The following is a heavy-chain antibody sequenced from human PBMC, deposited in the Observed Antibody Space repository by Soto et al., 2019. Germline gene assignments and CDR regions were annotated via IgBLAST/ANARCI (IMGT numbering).Heavy chain of an antibody. CDR2: VSYTGST. J-gene: IGHJ5*02. CDR3: ARADSSSWYVESWFDP. V-gene: IGHV4-59*01. CDR1: GGSISSYY. Sequence: PSETLSLTCTVSGGSISSYYWSWIRQPPGKGLEWIGYVSYTGSTNYNPSLKSRVSISVDTSKNQFSLKLSSVTAADTAVYYCARADSSSWYVESWFDPWGQGTLVTVSS. D-gene: IGHD6-13*01.